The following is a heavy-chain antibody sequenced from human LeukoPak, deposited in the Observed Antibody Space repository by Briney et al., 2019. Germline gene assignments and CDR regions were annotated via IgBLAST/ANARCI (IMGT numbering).Heavy chain of an antibody. Sequence: GGSLRLSCAASGFTFNSYWMTWVRQAPGKGLEWVASINLDGSEKNYVDSVEGRFAISRDNAKKSLFLQMNSLRDEDTAVYYCARTRLSCDCWGQGTLVTVSS. J-gene: IGHJ4*02. CDR1: GFTFNSYW. CDR3: ARTRLSCDC. V-gene: IGHV3-7*01. D-gene: IGHD2/OR15-2a*01. CDR2: INLDGSEK.